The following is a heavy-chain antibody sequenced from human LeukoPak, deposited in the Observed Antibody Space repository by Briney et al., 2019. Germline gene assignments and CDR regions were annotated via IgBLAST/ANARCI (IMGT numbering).Heavy chain of an antibody. CDR1: GYTFTSYY. Sequence: ASVKVSCKASGYTFTSYYMHWVRQAPGQGLEWMGLINPISSGATYAQKFQGRVTMAWDTSTSTVDMELSSLRSEDTAVYYCTRDPQTWGQGTLVTVSS. J-gene: IGHJ5*02. V-gene: IGHV1-46*01. CDR3: TRDPQT. CDR2: INPISSGA.